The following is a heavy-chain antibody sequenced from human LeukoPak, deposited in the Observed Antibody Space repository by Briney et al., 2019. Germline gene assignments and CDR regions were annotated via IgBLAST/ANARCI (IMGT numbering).Heavy chain of an antibody. CDR3: ARSQYSYGLNY. V-gene: IGHV4-59*01. Sequence: SETLSLTCTVSGGSISSDYWSWVRQPPGQGPEWIGYVYYSRTNNYNPSLKSRVTISIDATKNQLFLRLDPVTAADTALYYCARSQYSYGLNYWGQGTLVTVSS. CDR2: VYYSRTN. CDR1: GGSISSDY. D-gene: IGHD5-18*01. J-gene: IGHJ4*02.